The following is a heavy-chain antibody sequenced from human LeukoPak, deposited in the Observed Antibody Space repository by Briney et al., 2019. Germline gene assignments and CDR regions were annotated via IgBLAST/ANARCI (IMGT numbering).Heavy chain of an antibody. J-gene: IGHJ5*02. D-gene: IGHD3-22*01. CDR1: GGSISSGDYY. CDR2: MYYSGST. Sequence: SETLSLTRTISGGSISSGDYYWSWIRQPPGKGLEWIAYMYYSGSTYYNPSLKSRVTMSADTSKNQLSLKLSSVTAADTAVYYCARPYYYDSRIDPWGQGILVTVSS. CDR3: ARPYYYDSRIDP. V-gene: IGHV4-30-4*01.